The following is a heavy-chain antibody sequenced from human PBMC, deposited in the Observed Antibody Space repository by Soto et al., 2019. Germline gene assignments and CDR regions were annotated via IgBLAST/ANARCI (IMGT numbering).Heavy chain of an antibody. CDR2: ISGSGAGT. D-gene: IGHD3-10*01. J-gene: IGHJ4*02. V-gene: IGHV3-23*01. CDR3: AKESAHCYGAGIAKSDY. Sequence: DVQLLESGGGLIQPGGSLRLSCAASGFTFSNYAMSWVRQASGKGLDWVSGISGSGAGTYYADSVKGRFTISRDNSKNTLYLQLNSLRAEDTAIYYCAKESAHCYGAGIAKSDYWGQGTLVTVSS. CDR1: GFTFSNYA.